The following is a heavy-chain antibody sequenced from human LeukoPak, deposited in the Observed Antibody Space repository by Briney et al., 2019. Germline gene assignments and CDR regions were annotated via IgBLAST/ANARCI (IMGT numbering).Heavy chain of an antibody. CDR3: ARDEQQEDWFDP. Sequence: SETLSLTCTVSGYSISSGYYWGWIRQPPGKGLEWIGSIYHSGSTYYNPSLKSRVTISVDTSKNQFSLKLSSVTAADTAVYYCARDEQQEDWFDPWGQGTLVTVS. V-gene: IGHV4-38-2*02. CDR1: GYSISSGYY. CDR2: IYHSGST. D-gene: IGHD6-13*01. J-gene: IGHJ5*02.